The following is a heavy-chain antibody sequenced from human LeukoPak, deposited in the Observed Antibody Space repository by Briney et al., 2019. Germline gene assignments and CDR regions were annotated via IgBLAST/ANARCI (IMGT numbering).Heavy chain of an antibody. J-gene: IGHJ4*02. Sequence: GRSLRLSCAASGFTFSSYGMRWVRQAPGKGLEWVAIISYDGSNKYYADSVKGRFTISRDNSKNTLYLQMNSLRAEDTAVYYCAKITTRSGSYYNGYFDYWGQGTLVTVSS. CDR3: AKITTRSGSYYNGYFDY. D-gene: IGHD3-10*01. CDR1: GFTFSSYG. CDR2: ISYDGSNK. V-gene: IGHV3-30*18.